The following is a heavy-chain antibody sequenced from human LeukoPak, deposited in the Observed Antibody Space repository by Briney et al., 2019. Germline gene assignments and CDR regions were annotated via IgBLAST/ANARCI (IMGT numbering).Heavy chain of an antibody. V-gene: IGHV3-33*01. CDR3: ARDHSSGWYSDYFDY. CDR1: GFTFSSYG. J-gene: IGHJ4*02. CDR2: IWYDGSNK. Sequence: GSLRLSCAASGFTFSSYGMHWVRQAPGKGLEWVAVIWYDGSNKYYADSVKGRFTISRDNSKNTLYLQMNSLRAEDTAVYYCARDHSSGWYSDYFDYWGQGTLVTVSS. D-gene: IGHD6-19*01.